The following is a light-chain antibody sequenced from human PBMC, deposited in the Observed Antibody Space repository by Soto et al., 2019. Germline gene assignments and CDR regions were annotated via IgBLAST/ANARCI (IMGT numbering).Light chain of an antibody. J-gene: IGKJ1*01. V-gene: IGKV1-39*01. CDR1: QSISSY. Sequence: DIQMTQSPSSLSASVGDRVTITCRASQSISSYLNWYQQKPGKAPKLLIYAASSLQSGLPSRFSGSGSGTDLTLTISSLQPEDFATYYCQQSYSTLPWTFGQVTKVEIK. CDR2: AAS. CDR3: QQSYSTLPWT.